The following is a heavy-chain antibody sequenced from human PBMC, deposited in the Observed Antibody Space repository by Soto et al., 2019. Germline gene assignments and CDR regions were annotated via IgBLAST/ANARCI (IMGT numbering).Heavy chain of an antibody. Sequence: GASVKVSCKASGYTFTSYAMHWVRQAPGQRLEWMGWINAGNGNTKYSQKFQGRVTITRDTSASTAYMELSSLRSEDTAVYYCARALRFLEWLPYYWGQGTLVTVSS. V-gene: IGHV1-3*01. CDR1: GYTFTSYA. CDR3: ARALRFLEWLPYY. D-gene: IGHD3-3*01. CDR2: INAGNGNT. J-gene: IGHJ4*02.